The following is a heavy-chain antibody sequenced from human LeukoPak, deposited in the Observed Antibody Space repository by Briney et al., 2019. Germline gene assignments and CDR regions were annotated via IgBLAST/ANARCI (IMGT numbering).Heavy chain of an antibody. J-gene: IGHJ4*02. Sequence: MPSETLSLTCTVSGDSITSSGYYWGWIRQPPGKGLEWIGSVDYSGNTYYNPSLKSRVNTSVDMSKNQFSLKLNSVTAADTAVYYCVTSAGTVFLPRFYFKDWGQGSLVTVSS. CDR1: GDSITSSGYY. D-gene: IGHD6-13*01. CDR3: VTSAGTVFLPRFYFKD. V-gene: IGHV4-39*01. CDR2: VDYSGNT.